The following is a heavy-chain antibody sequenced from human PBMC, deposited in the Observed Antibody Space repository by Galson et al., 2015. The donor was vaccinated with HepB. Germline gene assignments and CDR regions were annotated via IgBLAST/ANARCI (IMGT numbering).Heavy chain of an antibody. CDR2: IYSGGGT. D-gene: IGHD4-23*01. CDR3: ARGPLKGTVVTYWSFDS. V-gene: IGHV3-53*01. J-gene: IGHJ2*01. CDR1: GFIVSSNY. Sequence: SLRLSCAASGFIVSSNYMSWVRQAPGKGLEWVSIIYSGGGTYYADSMKGRFTISRDNSKNTLYLQMNSLRAEDTAVYYCARGPLKGTVVTYWSFDSWGRGPLVTFSS.